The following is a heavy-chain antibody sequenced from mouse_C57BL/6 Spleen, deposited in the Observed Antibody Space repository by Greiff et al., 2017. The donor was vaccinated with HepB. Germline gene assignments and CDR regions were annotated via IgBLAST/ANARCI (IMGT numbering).Heavy chain of an antibody. CDR3: ARWGYYDAWFAY. D-gene: IGHD2-4*01. Sequence: QVQLQQPGAELVKPGASVKMSCKASGYTFTSYWITWVKQRPGQGLEWIGDIYPGSGSTNYNEKFKSKATLTVDTSSSTAYMQLSSLTSEDSAVYYCARWGYYDAWFAYWGQGTLVTVSA. CDR1: GYTFTSYW. CDR2: IYPGSGST. V-gene: IGHV1-55*01. J-gene: IGHJ3*01.